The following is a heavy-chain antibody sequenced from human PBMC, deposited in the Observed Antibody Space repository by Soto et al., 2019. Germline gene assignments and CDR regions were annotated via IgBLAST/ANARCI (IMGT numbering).Heavy chain of an antibody. D-gene: IGHD4-17*01. CDR3: ARDPLSYGDYAQAYWYFDL. J-gene: IGHJ2*01. CDR2: VDSSSRA. V-gene: IGHV3-23*01. CDR1: GFNFRSYA. Sequence: GGSLRLSCQASGFNFRSYAMSWVRQAPGEGLEWVSLVDSSSRAFYADSVKGRFTISRDNSKNTVYLQMDSLRAEDTALYYCARDPLSYGDYAQAYWYFDLWGRGTRVTVSS.